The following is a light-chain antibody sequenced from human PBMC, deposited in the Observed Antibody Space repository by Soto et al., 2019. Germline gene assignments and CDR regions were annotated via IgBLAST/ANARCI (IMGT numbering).Light chain of an antibody. CDR1: QSISSW. Sequence: DIQMTQFPSTLSASVGDRVTITCRASQSISSWLAWFQQKPGKAPKLLIYKASSLQSGVPSRFSGSESGTEFNLTISSLQPDDFATYYCQQYNPYSSTFGQGTKLEIK. V-gene: IGKV1-5*03. CDR2: KAS. J-gene: IGKJ2*01. CDR3: QQYNPYSST.